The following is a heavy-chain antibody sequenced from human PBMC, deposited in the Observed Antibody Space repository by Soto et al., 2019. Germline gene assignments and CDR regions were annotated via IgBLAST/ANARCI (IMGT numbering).Heavy chain of an antibody. V-gene: IGHV1-3*01. CDR1: GYTFTSYA. D-gene: IGHD3-22*01. Sequence: GASVKVSCKASGYTFTSYAMHWVRQAPGRRLEWMGWINAGNGNTKYSQKFQGRVTITRDTSASTAYMELSSLRSEDTAVYYCARARDYYDSSGYYYGTYYYYYGMDVWGQGTTVTAP. CDR2: INAGNGNT. J-gene: IGHJ6*02. CDR3: ARARDYYDSSGYYYGTYYYYYGMDV.